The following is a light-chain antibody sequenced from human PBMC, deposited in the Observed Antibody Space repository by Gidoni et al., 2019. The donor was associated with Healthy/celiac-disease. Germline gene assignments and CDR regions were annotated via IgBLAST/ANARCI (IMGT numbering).Light chain of an antibody. V-gene: IGLV1-44*01. Sequence: QSVLTQPPSASGTPGQRVTISCSGSSSNIGSNTVNWYQQLPGTAPKLLINSNNQRPSGVPDRCSGSKSGTSASLAISGRQSEDEADYYCAAWDDSLNGPVFGGGTQLTAL. CDR3: AAWDDSLNGPV. CDR2: SNN. J-gene: IGLJ7*02. CDR1: SSNIGSNT.